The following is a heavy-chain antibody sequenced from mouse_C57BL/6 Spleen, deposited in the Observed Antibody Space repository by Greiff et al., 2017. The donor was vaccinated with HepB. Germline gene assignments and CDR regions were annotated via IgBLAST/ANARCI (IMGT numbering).Heavy chain of an antibody. CDR2: ISDGGSYT. Sequence: EVQLVESGGGLVKPGGSPKLSCAASGFTFSSYAMSWVRQTPEKRLEWVATISDGGSYTYYPDNVKGRFTISRDNAKNNLYLQMSHLKSEDTAMYYCARESGAYYSDYWGQGTTLTVSS. CDR3: ARESGAYYSDY. CDR1: GFTFSSYA. J-gene: IGHJ2*01. V-gene: IGHV5-4*01. D-gene: IGHD3-1*01.